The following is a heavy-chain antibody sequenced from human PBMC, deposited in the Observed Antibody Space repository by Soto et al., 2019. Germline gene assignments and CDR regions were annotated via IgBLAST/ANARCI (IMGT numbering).Heavy chain of an antibody. CDR2: ISSSGNYI. Sequence: LRLSCATSGFTFSDYSMNWVRQAPGKGLEWVSSISSSGNYIYSADSVKGRFTISRDNTKSSLNLQMNSLRAEDTAVYYCARTGRWLQFEDYWGQGTLVTVSS. D-gene: IGHD5-12*01. CDR3: ARTGRWLQFEDY. V-gene: IGHV3-21*01. J-gene: IGHJ4*02. CDR1: GFTFSDYS.